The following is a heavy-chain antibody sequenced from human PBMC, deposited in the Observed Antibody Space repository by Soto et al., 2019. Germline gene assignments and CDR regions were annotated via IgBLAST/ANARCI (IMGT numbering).Heavy chain of an antibody. V-gene: IGHV3-23*01. CDR1: GFTFSSYA. D-gene: IGHD6-13*01. CDR2: ISGSGGST. J-gene: IGHJ4*02. CDR3: AKENGYSSSWFEFDY. Sequence: GALRLSCAASGFTFSSYAMSWVRQAPGKGLEWVSAISGSGGSTYYADSVKGRFTISRDNSKNTLYLQMNSLRAEDTAVYYCAKENGYSSSWFEFDYWGQGTLVTVSS.